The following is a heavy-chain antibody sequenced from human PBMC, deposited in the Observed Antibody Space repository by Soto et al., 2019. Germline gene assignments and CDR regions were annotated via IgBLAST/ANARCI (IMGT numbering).Heavy chain of an antibody. CDR3: ARPDSSSWAASFDS. Sequence: SETLSLTCTVSGASVSTGYWSWIRQPPGKGLEWIGFMYFGGSFNYNPSLTSRVTISVDTSKNQFSLKVTSVTAADTAVYYCARPDSSSWAASFDSWGQGILVTVSS. J-gene: IGHJ4*02. D-gene: IGHD2-2*01. CDR2: MYFGGSF. CDR1: GASVSTGY. V-gene: IGHV4-59*08.